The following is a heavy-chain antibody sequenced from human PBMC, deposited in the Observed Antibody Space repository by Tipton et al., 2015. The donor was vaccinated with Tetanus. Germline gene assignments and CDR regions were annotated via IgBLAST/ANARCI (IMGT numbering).Heavy chain of an antibody. V-gene: IGHV3-23*01. CDR3: AKGLWYSSSSYFDY. CDR1: GFTFRSYA. J-gene: IGHJ4*02. D-gene: IGHD6-6*01. CDR2: VSGRGSST. Sequence: SLRLSCAASGFTFRSYAMSWVRQAPGKGLGWVSAVSGRGSSTYYADSVKGRFTISRDSSKNTLYLQMNSLRAEDTAVYYCAKGLWYSSSSYFDYWGQGTLVTVSS.